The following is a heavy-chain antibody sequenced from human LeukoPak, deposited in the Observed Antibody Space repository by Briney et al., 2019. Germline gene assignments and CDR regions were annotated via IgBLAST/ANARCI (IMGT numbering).Heavy chain of an antibody. Sequence: GESLKISCKGSGYSFTSYWFGWVRQMPGKGLEWMGIIYPGDSDTRYSPSFQGQVTISADKSISTAYLQWSSLKASDTAMYYCARGSWYSSSSPLFDYWGQGTLVTVSS. CDR2: IYPGDSDT. D-gene: IGHD6-6*01. J-gene: IGHJ4*02. CDR1: GYSFTSYW. CDR3: ARGSWYSSSSPLFDY. V-gene: IGHV5-51*01.